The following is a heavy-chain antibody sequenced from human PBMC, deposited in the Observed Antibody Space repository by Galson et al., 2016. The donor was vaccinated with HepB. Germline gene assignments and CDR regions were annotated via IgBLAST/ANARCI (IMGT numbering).Heavy chain of an antibody. Sequence: PALVKPTQTLTLTCTFSGFSVSTSGMCVTWIRQSPGKAPEWLAHIDWDDHRYYSTSLKTRLTISKDTSKKQVVLSMTNMDPVDSATYYCARIMAPYGDAYFDYWGQGNLVVVSS. J-gene: IGHJ4*02. CDR3: ARIMAPYGDAYFDY. CDR2: IDWDDHR. D-gene: IGHD4-17*01. CDR1: GFSVSTSGMC. V-gene: IGHV2-70*13.